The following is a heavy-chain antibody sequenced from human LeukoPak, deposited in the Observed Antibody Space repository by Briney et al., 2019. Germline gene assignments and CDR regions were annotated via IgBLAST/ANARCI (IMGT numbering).Heavy chain of an antibody. Sequence: GASVKVSCKASGYAFTNYDIHWMRQATGQGLEWMGWMNPDNGNTDSAQKFQGRVTITADESTSTAYMELSSLRSEDTAVYYCAREGSSGSNDYWGQGTLVTVSS. CDR3: AREGSSGSNDY. CDR1: GYAFTNYD. CDR2: MNPDNGNT. V-gene: IGHV1-8*03. D-gene: IGHD3-22*01. J-gene: IGHJ4*02.